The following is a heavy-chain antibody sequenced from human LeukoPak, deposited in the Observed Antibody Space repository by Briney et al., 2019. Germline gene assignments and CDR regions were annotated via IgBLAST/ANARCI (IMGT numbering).Heavy chain of an antibody. D-gene: IGHD3-16*02. V-gene: IGHV5-51*01. J-gene: IGHJ3*02. CDR1: GYSFTSYW. CDR2: IYPGDSDT. Sequence: GESLKISCKGSGYSFTSYWIGWVRQMPGKGLEWMGIIYPGDSDTRYSPSFQGQVTISADKSISTAYLQWSSLKASDTAMYYRARPGAMITFGGVIPNDAFDIWGQGTMVTVSS. CDR3: ARPGAMITFGGVIPNDAFDI.